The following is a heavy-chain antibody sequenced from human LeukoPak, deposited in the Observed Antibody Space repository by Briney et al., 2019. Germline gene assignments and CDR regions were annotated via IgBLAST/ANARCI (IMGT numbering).Heavy chain of an antibody. D-gene: IGHD2-8*01. V-gene: IGHV4-59*01. CDR2: IYYSGST. Sequence: PSETLSLTCTVSGGSISTYYWSWIRQPPGKGLEWIGYIYYSGSTNYSPSLQSRVTMSVDTPKNQFSLRMNSVTAADTAVYYCARSGTKTNGFDHWGQGTLVTVSS. CDR3: ARSGTKTNGFDH. CDR1: GGSISTYY. J-gene: IGHJ4*02.